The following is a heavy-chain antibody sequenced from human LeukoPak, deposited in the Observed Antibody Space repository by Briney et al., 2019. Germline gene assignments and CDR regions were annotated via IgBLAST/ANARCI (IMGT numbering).Heavy chain of an antibody. J-gene: IGHJ4*02. D-gene: IGHD5-12*01. CDR2: INHSGST. Sequence: SETLSLTCAVYGGSFSGYYWSWIRQPPGKGLEWIGEINHSGSTNYNPSLKSRVTISVDTSKNQFSLKLSSVTAADTAVYYCARVYEATNHFDYWGQGTLVTVSS. CDR3: ARVYEATNHFDY. V-gene: IGHV4-34*01. CDR1: GGSFSGYY.